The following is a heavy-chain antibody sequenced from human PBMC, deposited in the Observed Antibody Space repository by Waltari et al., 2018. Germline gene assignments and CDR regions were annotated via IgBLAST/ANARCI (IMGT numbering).Heavy chain of an antibody. CDR3: ARVSKGIHFDY. V-gene: IGHV3-7*04. CDR2: IKEDGTEE. Sequence: EVQLVESGGGLVQPGGSLSLSCTASGFTFVNYWMSWVRQAPGKVLQWVAYIKEDGTEESDLDSLKGRFTISRDDAKNSLHLQMNSLRVEDTAIYYCARVSKGIHFDYWGQGTLVTVSS. J-gene: IGHJ4*02. CDR1: GFTFVNYW.